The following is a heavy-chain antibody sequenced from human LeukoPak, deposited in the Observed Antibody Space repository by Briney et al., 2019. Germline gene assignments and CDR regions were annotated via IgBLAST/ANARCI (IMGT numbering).Heavy chain of an antibody. CDR2: ISDGGTT. CDR3: AGAPETGH. V-gene: IGHV3-66*01. J-gene: IGHJ4*02. Sequence: GSLRLSCAASGFTVSNNYMTWVRQAPGKGLECVSVISDGGTTFYRDFVKGRFTISRDKTKNTLYLQMNSLRAEDTAVYYCAGAPETGHWGQGTLVTVSS. CDR1: GFTVSNNY.